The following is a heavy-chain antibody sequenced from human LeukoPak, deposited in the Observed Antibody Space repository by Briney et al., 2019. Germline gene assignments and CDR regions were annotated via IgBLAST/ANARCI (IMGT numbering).Heavy chain of an antibody. D-gene: IGHD2-15*01. CDR1: GFTFSKYG. V-gene: IGHV3-21*01. J-gene: IGHJ4*02. CDR2: ISSSGSYT. CDR3: ARGYCSGGSFYFVY. Sequence: PGGSLRLSCAASGFTFSKYGMNWVRQAPGKGLEWVSCISSSGSYTYYADSAKGRCTISRDNAKNSLCLQMHSLRGEATAVNYCARGYCSGGSFYFVYWGQGTLVTVSP.